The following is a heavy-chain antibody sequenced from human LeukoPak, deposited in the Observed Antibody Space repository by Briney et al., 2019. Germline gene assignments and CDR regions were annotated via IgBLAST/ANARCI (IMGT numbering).Heavy chain of an antibody. V-gene: IGHV1-8*01. J-gene: IGHJ4*02. CDR3: ARNLPSSGWFVG. Sequence: ASVKVSCKASGYTFTRYDINWVRQATGQGLEWMGWMNANSGDTGYAQKFQGRVTMTRDTSISTAYMELSSLRSEDTAVYYCARNLPSSGWFVGWGQGTLVTVSS. CDR1: GYTFTRYD. D-gene: IGHD6-19*01. CDR2: MNANSGDT.